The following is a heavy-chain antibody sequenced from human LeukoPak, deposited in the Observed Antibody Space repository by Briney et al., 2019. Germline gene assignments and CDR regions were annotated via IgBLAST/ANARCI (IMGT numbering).Heavy chain of an antibody. CDR2: IYHSGST. J-gene: IGHJ4*02. Sequence: SETLSLTCTVSSGSITSSSYYWGWIRQPPGKDLEWIGSIYHSGSTYYNPSLKSRVTISVDTSKNQFSLKLGSVTAADTAVYYCAGHFSDYDILTGPIRYYFDYWGQGTLVTVSS. V-gene: IGHV4-39*01. D-gene: IGHD3-9*01. CDR3: AGHFSDYDILTGPIRYYFDY. CDR1: SGSITSSSYY.